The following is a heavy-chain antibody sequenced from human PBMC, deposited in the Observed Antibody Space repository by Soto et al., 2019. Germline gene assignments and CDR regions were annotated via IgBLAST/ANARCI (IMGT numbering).Heavy chain of an antibody. D-gene: IGHD6-19*01. V-gene: IGHV3-53*01. CDR2: IYGGGTT. CDR3: VQTTGWPGFDF. CDR1: GFAVRSKY. Sequence: EVQLVESGGGLIQPGGSLRLSCAASGFAVRSKYMTWVRQAPGKGLEWVSVIYGGGTTYYADSVKGRFTISRDTSKNTLHLQMNSLRAEDTAVYYCVQTTGWPGFDFWCQGTLVTVSS. J-gene: IGHJ4*02.